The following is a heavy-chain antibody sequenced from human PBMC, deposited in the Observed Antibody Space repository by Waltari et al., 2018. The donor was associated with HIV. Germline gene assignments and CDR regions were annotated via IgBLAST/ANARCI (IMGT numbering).Heavy chain of an antibody. CDR3: ARERGENVGSGGDYYYGMDV. J-gene: IGHJ6*02. CDR2: IYYSGST. D-gene: IGHD3-10*01. CDR1: GGSISSSSYS. Sequence: QLQLQESGPGLVKPSETLSLTCTVSGGSISSSSYSWGWIRQPPGKGLEWIGSIYYSGSTYYNPSLKSRVTISVDTSKNQFSLKLSSVTAADTAVYYCARERGENVGSGGDYYYGMDVWGQGTTVTVSS. V-gene: IGHV4-39*07.